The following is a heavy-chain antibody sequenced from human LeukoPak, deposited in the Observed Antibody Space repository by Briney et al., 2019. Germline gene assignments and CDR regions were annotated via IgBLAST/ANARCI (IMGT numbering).Heavy chain of an antibody. J-gene: IGHJ4*02. CDR2: IKADSGGT. CDR3: ATSNFGL. Sequence: ASVKVSCKASGYTFTGYYIHWVRQAPGQGLEWMGWIKADSGGTRYAQQFQGRVTMTRDTSISTAYMELSRLRSDDTAMYYCATSNFGLWGQGTLVTASS. CDR1: GYTFTGYY. D-gene: IGHD3-16*01. V-gene: IGHV1-2*02.